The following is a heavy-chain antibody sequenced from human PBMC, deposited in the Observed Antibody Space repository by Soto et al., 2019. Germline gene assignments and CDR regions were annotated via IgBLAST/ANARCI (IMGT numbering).Heavy chain of an antibody. CDR3: ARDSRYSSSWDYYYYYGMDV. J-gene: IGHJ6*02. Sequence: SETLSLTCTVSGGSISSGDYYWSWIRQPPGKGLEWIGYIYYSGSTYYNPSLKSRVTISVDTSKNQFSLKLSSVTAADTAVYYCARDSRYSSSWDYYYYYGMDVWGQGTTVTVSS. D-gene: IGHD6-13*01. CDR1: GGSISSGDYY. CDR2: IYYSGST. V-gene: IGHV4-30-4*01.